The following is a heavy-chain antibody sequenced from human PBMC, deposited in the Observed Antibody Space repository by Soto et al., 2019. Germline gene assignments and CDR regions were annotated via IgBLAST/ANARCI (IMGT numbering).Heavy chain of an antibody. V-gene: IGHV3-30-3*02. D-gene: IGHD4-17*01. J-gene: IGHJ4*02. Sequence: GGSLRLSCAASGFTFSNYAMHWVRQAPGKGLEWVAVTSYDGLNTFYRDSVKGRFTISRDTSKNTLNLQMNSLKSEDTAVYYCAKSSSGLREYFDYWGRGTLVTVAS. CDR1: GFTFSNYA. CDR3: AKSSSGLREYFDY. CDR2: TSYDGLNT.